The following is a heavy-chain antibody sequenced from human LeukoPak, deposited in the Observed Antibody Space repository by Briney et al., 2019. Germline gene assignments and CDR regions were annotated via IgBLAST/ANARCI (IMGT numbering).Heavy chain of an antibody. D-gene: IGHD3-10*01. CDR1: GVTLSPYG. V-gene: IGHV3-30*18. Sequence: GGSLRLSCAASGVTLSPYGMHWVRQAPGKGLEWVAVISYEGGTQHYADSVKGRFIISRDNPRNTLYMQMNILRTEDTAVYYCAKEGTPQVSTWYDLWGQGTQVIVSS. CDR2: ISYEGGTQ. J-gene: IGHJ5*02. CDR3: AKEGTPQVSTWYDL.